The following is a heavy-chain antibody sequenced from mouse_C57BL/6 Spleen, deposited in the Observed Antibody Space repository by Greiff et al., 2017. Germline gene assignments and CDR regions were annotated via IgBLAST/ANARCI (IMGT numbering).Heavy chain of an antibody. Sequence: EVQLQQSGPELVKPGASVKIPCKASGYTFTDYNMDWVKQSHGKSLEWIGDINPNNGGTIYNQKFKGKATLTVDKSSSTAYMELNSRTSEDSAVYYCARSDDGSSPYAMDDWGQGTSVTVSS. CDR1: GYTFTDYN. CDR2: INPNNGGT. D-gene: IGHD1-1*01. J-gene: IGHJ4*01. V-gene: IGHV1-18*01. CDR3: ARSDDGSSPYAMDD.